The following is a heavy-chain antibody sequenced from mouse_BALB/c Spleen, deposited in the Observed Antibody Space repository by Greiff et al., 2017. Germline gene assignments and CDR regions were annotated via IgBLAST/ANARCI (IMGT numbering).Heavy chain of an antibody. D-gene: IGHD3-3*01. CDR1: GFTFSDYY. J-gene: IGHJ4*01. CDR3: AREGTETRDYAMDY. CDR2: ISDGGSYT. V-gene: IGHV5-4*02. Sequence: EVQLVESGGGLVKPGGSLKLSCAASGFTFSDYYMYWVRQTPEKRLEWVATISDGGSYTYYPDSVKGRFTISRDNAKNNLYLQMSSLKSEDTAMYYCAREGTETRDYAMDYWSQGTSDTVSS.